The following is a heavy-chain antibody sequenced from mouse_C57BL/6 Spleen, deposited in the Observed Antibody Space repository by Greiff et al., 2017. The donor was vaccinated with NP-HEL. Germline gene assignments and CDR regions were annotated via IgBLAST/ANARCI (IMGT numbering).Heavy chain of an antibody. J-gene: IGHJ1*03. D-gene: IGHD2-1*01. Sequence: QVQLQQSGAELVRPGTSVKLSCKASGYTFTSYWMHWVKQRPGQGLEWIGVIDPSDSYTNYNQKFKGKATLTVDTSSSTAYMQLSSLTSEDSAVYYCARKGIYYGNYEYFDVWGTGTTVTVSS. CDR3: ARKGIYYGNYEYFDV. CDR2: IDPSDSYT. V-gene: IGHV1-59*01. CDR1: GYTFTSYW.